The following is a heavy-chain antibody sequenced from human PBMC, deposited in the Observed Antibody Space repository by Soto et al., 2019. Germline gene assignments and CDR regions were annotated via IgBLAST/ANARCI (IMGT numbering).Heavy chain of an antibody. V-gene: IGHV3-33*01. Sequence: HPVGSLRLSCAASGVTFSSYAMHWVRQAPGKGLEWVAVIWSDGTNKYYADSVKGRFTISRDKSKNTLYLQMNSLRAEDTAVYYCARAPLTIYDTSGYYDYWGQGIQVTVSS. J-gene: IGHJ4*02. CDR1: GVTFSSYA. D-gene: IGHD3-22*01. CDR2: IWSDGTNK. CDR3: ARAPLTIYDTSGYYDY.